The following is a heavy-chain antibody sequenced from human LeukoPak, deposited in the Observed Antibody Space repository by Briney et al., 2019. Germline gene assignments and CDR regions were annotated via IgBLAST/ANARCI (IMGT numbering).Heavy chain of an antibody. CDR3: ARARSGAFDI. J-gene: IGHJ3*02. CDR1: GGSISSGSYY. V-gene: IGHV4-61*02. Sequence: SQTLSLTCTVSGGSISSGSYYWSWIRQPPGKGLEWIGRIYTSGSTHYNPSLKSRLPISVDPSKNQFSLKLSSVTAADTAVYYCARARSGAFDIWGQGTMVTVSS. CDR2: IYTSGST.